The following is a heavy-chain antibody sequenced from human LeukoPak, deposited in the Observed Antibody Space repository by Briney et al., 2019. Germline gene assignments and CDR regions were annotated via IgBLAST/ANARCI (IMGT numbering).Heavy chain of an antibody. CDR3: ARQTSGSYPY. V-gene: IGHV5-51*01. CDR2: IYPGDSET. Sequence: GESLKISCQASGYNYNSYWIGWVRQMPGKGLEWMGIIYPGDSETRYSPSFQGQVTISADRSINTAYLQWASLEASDTGIYYCARQTSGSYPYWGHGTLVTVSS. D-gene: IGHD1-26*01. J-gene: IGHJ4*01. CDR1: GYNYNSYW.